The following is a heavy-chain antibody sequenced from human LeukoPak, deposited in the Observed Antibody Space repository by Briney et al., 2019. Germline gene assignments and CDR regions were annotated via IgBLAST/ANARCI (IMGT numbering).Heavy chain of an antibody. CDR3: ARRAGEYSHPYDY. Sequence: GGSLRLSCEASGFSVSSNYMTWVRQAPGKGLEWVSVIYSGGSTYYADSVKGRFIISRDNSKNTVYLQMNSLRAEDTAVYYCARRAGEYSHPYDYWGQGTLVTVSS. J-gene: IGHJ4*02. CDR1: GFSVSSNY. V-gene: IGHV3-53*01. D-gene: IGHD4-17*01. CDR2: IYSGGST.